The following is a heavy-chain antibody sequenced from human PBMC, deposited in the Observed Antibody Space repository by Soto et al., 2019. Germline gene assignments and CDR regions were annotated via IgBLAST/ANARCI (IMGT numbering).Heavy chain of an antibody. V-gene: IGHV3-23*01. D-gene: IGHD5-18*01. CDR1: GFIFNNYA. J-gene: IGHJ4*02. Sequence: WGSLRLSCAASGFIFNNYAMTWVRQAPGKGLEWVSTVTASGGGTFYANSVKGRFTISRDNSRNTLHLQMSSLRVEDTALYYCAKALVPALTAKFGYWGQGTLVTVSS. CDR2: VTASGGGT. CDR3: AKALVPALTAKFGY.